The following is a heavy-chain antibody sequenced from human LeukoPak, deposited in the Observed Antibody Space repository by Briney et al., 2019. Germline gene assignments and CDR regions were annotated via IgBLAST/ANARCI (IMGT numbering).Heavy chain of an antibody. CDR1: GGSISSYY. V-gene: IGHV4-59*08. J-gene: IGHJ4*02. CDR3: ARRMITFGGVIVYDY. Sequence: SETLSLTCTVSGGSISSYYWSWIRQPPGKGLEWIGYIYYSGSTNYNPSLKSRVTISVDTSKNQFSLKLSSVTAADTAVYYCARRMITFGGVIVYDYWGQGTLVTVSS. CDR2: IYYSGST. D-gene: IGHD3-16*02.